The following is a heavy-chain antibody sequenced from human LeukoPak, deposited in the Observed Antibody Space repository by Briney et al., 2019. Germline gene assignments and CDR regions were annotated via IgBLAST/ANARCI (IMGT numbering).Heavy chain of an antibody. CDR3: ARGSVGLAAAGTFDY. CDR2: IHHSGST. Sequence: SETLSLTCAVYGGSISGYYWSWIRQPPGNGLEWIAEIHHSGSTKYNPSLKSRVAISVDTSKNQFSLKLTSVTAADTAVYYCARGSVGLAAAGTFDYWGQGTLVAVSS. CDR1: GGSISGYY. D-gene: IGHD6-13*01. J-gene: IGHJ4*02. V-gene: IGHV4-34*01.